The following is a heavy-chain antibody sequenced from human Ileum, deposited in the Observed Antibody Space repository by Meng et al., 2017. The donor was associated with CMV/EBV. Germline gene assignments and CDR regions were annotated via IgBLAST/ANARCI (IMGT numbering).Heavy chain of an antibody. Sequence: GESLKISCAASGFTFNYYMSWIRQAPGKGLEWISYISRDSTAIFYADSVRGRFTISRDNAKNSLFLQMYSLRAEDTAVYYCAREWTGGSFDHWGQGTLVNVSS. CDR2: ISRDSTAI. CDR1: GFTFNYY. V-gene: IGHV3-11*04. J-gene: IGHJ4*02. D-gene: IGHD3/OR15-3a*01. CDR3: AREWTGGSFDH.